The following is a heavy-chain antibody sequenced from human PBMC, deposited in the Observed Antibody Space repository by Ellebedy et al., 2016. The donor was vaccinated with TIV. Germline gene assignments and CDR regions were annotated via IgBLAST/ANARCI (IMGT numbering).Heavy chain of an antibody. Sequence: PSETLSLTCTVSGGSISSRSYYWGWIRQPPGKGLEWIGTIYYSGNSYYKSSLKSRVTISVDTSKNQSSLKLRSVTAADTAVYYCARHPYDILTGRGDWFDPWGQGTLVTVSS. CDR1: GGSISSRSYY. J-gene: IGHJ5*02. V-gene: IGHV4-39*01. CDR2: IYYSGNS. D-gene: IGHD3-9*01. CDR3: ARHPYDILTGRGDWFDP.